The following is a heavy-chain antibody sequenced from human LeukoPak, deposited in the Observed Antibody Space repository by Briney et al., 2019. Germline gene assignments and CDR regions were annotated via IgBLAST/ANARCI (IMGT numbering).Heavy chain of an antibody. CDR3: AKGTWFGDYPVPFDS. J-gene: IGHJ4*02. V-gene: IGHV3-23*01. D-gene: IGHD3-10*01. Sequence: PGGSLGLSCAASGFTFSSYAMGWVRQAPGKGLEWVSAISGNGDSTYFADSVKGRFTISRDNSKNTLYVQMKSLRAEDTAVYYCAKGTWFGDYPVPFDSWGQGTPVTVSS. CDR2: ISGNGDST. CDR1: GFTFSSYA.